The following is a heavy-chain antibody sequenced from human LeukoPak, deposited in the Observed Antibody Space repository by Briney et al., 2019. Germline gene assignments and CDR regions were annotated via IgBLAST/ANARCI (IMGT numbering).Heavy chain of an antibody. CDR1: GYTFTGYY. J-gene: IGHJ5*02. CDR3: ARDIGYCSGGSCYP. CDR2: ISTYNGNT. D-gene: IGHD2-15*01. V-gene: IGHV1-18*04. Sequence: GASVKVSCKASGYTFTGYYMHWVRQAPGQRLEWMGWISTYNGNTIYAQHLQGRVTMTTDTSTSTAYMELRSLRSDDTAVYYCARDIGYCSGGSCYPWGQGTLVTVSS.